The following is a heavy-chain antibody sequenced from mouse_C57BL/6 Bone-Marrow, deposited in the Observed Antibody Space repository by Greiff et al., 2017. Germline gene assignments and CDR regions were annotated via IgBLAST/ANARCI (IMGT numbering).Heavy chain of an antibody. CDR3: ASLRGYFYAMDY. V-gene: IGHV1-42*01. D-gene: IGHD2-3*01. Sequence: EVQGVESGPELVKPGASVKISCKASGYSFTGYYMNWVKQSPEKSLEWIGEINPSTGGTTYNQKFKAKATLTVDKSSSTAYMQLKSLTSEDSAVYYCASLRGYFYAMDYWGQGTSVTVSS. J-gene: IGHJ4*01. CDR2: INPSTGGT. CDR1: GYSFTGYY.